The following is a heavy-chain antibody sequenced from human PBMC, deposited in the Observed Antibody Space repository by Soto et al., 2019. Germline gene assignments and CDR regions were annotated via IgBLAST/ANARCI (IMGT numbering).Heavy chain of an antibody. CDR2: INAGNGNT. CDR3: ASALNYYGSGSYHPLLTFAF. V-gene: IGHV1-3*01. CDR1: GYTFTSYA. J-gene: IGHJ3*01. D-gene: IGHD3-10*01. Sequence: ASMKVSCKASGYTFTSYAMHWVRQAPGQRLEWMGWINAGNGNTKYSQKFQGRVTITRDTSASTAYMELSSLRSEDTAVYYCASALNYYGSGSYHPLLTFAFWGQGSLVTVSS.